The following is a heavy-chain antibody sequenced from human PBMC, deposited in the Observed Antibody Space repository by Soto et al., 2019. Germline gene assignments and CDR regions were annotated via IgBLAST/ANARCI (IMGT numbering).Heavy chain of an antibody. CDR1: GGTFSSYA. D-gene: IGHD5-18*01. CDR2: IIPIFGTA. J-gene: IGHJ6*02. Sequence: ASVKVSCKASGGTFSSYAISWVRQAPGQGLEWMGGIIPIFGTANYAQKFQGRVTITADESTGTAYMELSSLRSEDTAVYYCASGKYSYGYFYYGMDVWGQGTTVTVSS. V-gene: IGHV1-69*13. CDR3: ASGKYSYGYFYYGMDV.